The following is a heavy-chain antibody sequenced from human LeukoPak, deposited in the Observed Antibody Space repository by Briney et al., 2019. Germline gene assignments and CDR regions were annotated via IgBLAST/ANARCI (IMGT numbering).Heavy chain of an antibody. CDR1: GYSFTDYY. V-gene: IGHV1-2*02. D-gene: IGHD4-17*01. Sequence: ASVKVSCKASGYSFTDYYMHWVRQAPGQGLEWMGWINPNSGGTNYAQKFPGRVTMTRDTSISTAYLQWSSLKASDTAMYYCARRMGYGDYYDYWGQGTLVTVSS. CDR2: INPNSGGT. CDR3: ARRMGYGDYYDY. J-gene: IGHJ4*02.